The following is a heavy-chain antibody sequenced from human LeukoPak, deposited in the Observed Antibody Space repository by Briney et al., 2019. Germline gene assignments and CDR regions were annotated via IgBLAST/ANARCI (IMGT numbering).Heavy chain of an antibody. J-gene: IGHJ3*02. CDR3: ARGPYYDILTGYYRDAFDI. Sequence: SETLSLTCTVSGGSISSYYWSLIRQPPGKGLEWIGYIYYSGSTNYNPSLKSRVTISVDTSKNQFSLKLSSVTAADTAVYYCARGPYYDILTGYYRDAFDIWGQGTMVTVSS. D-gene: IGHD3-9*01. V-gene: IGHV4-59*13. CDR2: IYYSGST. CDR1: GGSISSYY.